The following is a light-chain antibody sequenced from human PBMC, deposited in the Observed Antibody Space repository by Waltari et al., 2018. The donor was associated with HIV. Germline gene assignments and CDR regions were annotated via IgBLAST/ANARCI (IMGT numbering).Light chain of an antibody. J-gene: IGLJ2*01. CDR3: CSFANSRTLG. CDR1: SRDAGYYHL. Sequence: QSALTQPASVPGSPGQSISISCTATSRDAGYYHLVSCSQPHPVKAPKLVIYEGTKRPSGVSNRFSGSKSGNTASLTISGLQAEDEAHYFCCSFANSRTLGFGGGTKVTVL. V-gene: IGLV2-23*01. CDR2: EGT.